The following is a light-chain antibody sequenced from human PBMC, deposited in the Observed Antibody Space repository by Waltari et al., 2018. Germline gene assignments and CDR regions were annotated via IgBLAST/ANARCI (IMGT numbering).Light chain of an antibody. J-gene: IGKJ3*01. CDR1: RGSSTF. V-gene: IGKV1-9*01. Sequence: DIQLTQSPSFLSASIGANVTNTCRASRGSSTFLAWYQQKPGKAPNLLIYSASTLERGVPSRFSGSGSGTDFTLTISSLQPEDLATYYCQQLDTYPFTFGPGTKVGVK. CDR3: QQLDTYPFT. CDR2: SAS.